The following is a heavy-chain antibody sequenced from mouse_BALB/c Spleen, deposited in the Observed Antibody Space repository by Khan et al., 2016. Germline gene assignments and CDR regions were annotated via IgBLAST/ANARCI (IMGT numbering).Heavy chain of an antibody. CDR3: TRGMITTFGY. D-gene: IGHD2-4*01. V-gene: IGHV3-2*02. CDR1: GYSITSDYA. Sequence: EVQLQESGPGLVKPSQSLSLTCTVTGYSITSDYAWNWIRQFPGNKLEWMGYISYSDSTNYNPSLKSRISITRDTSKNQFFLQLNSVTTEDTATDCCTRGMITTFGYWGQGTTLTVSS. J-gene: IGHJ2*01. CDR2: ISYSDST.